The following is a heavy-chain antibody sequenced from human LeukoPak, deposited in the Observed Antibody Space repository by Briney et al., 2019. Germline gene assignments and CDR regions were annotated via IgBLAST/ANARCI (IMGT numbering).Heavy chain of an antibody. V-gene: IGHV3-15*01. D-gene: IGHD6-19*01. J-gene: IGHJ4*02. CDR1: VFTFSNAW. Sequence: GGSLRLSCAASVFTFSNAWMSWVRQAPGKGLEWVGSIKSKTDGGTTDYAAPVKGRFTISRDDSKNTLYLQMNSLKTEDTAVYYCTSSIAVAGTHYFDYWGQGTLVTVSS. CDR2: IKSKTDGGTT. CDR3: TSSIAVAGTHYFDY.